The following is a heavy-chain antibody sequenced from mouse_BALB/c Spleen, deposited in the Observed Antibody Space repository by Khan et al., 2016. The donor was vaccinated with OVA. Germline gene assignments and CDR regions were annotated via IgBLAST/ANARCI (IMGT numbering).Heavy chain of an antibody. CDR1: GYTFTSYD. Sequence: VQLQESGAELVKPGASVKLSCKASGYTFTSYDINWVRQRPEQGLEWIGWMFPEDGSTKYNENFKGKATLTTDKSSSTAYMQLSRLTSEDSGAYFCASGGYGGFAYWGQGTLVTVSA. J-gene: IGHJ3*01. D-gene: IGHD2-14*01. V-gene: IGHV1-85*01. CDR2: MFPEDGST. CDR3: ASGGYGGFAY.